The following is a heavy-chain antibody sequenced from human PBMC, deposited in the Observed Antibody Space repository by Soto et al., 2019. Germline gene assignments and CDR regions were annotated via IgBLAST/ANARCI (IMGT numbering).Heavy chain of an antibody. D-gene: IGHD5-12*01. Sequence: LTCTVPGGSINTFYWSWVRQPAGKGLEWIGRIFSSGSTSFNPSLESRVAMSVDTSKNHFSLNLSSVTAADMAVYYCAREGSYSAYNFAHGIQLWSFDFWGQGALVTVSS. CDR2: IFSSGST. CDR3: AREGSYSAYNFAHGIQLWSFDF. CDR1: GGSINTFY. V-gene: IGHV4-4*07. J-gene: IGHJ4*02.